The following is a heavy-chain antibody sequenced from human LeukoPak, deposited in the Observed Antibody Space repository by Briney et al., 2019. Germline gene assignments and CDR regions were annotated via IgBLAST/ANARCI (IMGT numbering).Heavy chain of an antibody. CDR1: GYTFTSYG. J-gene: IGHJ6*03. D-gene: IGHD4-17*01. CDR2: ISAYNGNT. Sequence: ASVKVSCKASGYTFTSYGISWVRQAPGQGLEWMGWISAYNGNTNYAQKLQGRVTMTTDTSTSTAYMELRSLRSEDTAVYYCASTTVTTQYYYYYYMDVWGKGTTVTVSS. CDR3: ASTTVTTQYYYYYYMDV. V-gene: IGHV1-18*01.